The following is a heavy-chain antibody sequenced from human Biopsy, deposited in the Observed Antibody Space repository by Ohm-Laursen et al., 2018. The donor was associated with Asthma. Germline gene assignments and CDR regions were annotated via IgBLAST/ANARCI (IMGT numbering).Heavy chain of an antibody. Sequence: SLRLSCSAPGFTFSSYWMSWVRQAPGKGLEWVANINQDGSEKYYVDSVKGRFTISRDNAKNSLYLQMNSLRAEDTAVYYCARDRPITMVRGVIITFDPWGQGTLVTVSS. CDR3: ARDRPITMVRGVIITFDP. J-gene: IGHJ5*02. CDR2: INQDGSEK. CDR1: GFTFSSYW. D-gene: IGHD3-10*01. V-gene: IGHV3-7*03.